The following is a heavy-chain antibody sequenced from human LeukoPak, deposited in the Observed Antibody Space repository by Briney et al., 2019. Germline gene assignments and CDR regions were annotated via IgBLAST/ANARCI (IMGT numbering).Heavy chain of an antibody. V-gene: IGHV4-30-2*01. CDR2: IYHSGST. Sequence: SQTLSLTCTVSGGSISSGGYYWSWIRQPPGKGLEWIGYIYHSGSTYYNPSLKSRVTISVDTSKNQFSLKLSSVTAADTAVYYCARESPDVWGIAAAYSDYWGQGTLVTVSS. CDR3: ARESPDVWGIAAAYSDY. J-gene: IGHJ4*02. D-gene: IGHD6-13*01. CDR1: GGSISSGGYY.